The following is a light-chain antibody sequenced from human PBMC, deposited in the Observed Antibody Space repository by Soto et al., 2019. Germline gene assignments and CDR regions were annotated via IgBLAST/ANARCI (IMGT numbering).Light chain of an antibody. V-gene: IGKV3-15*01. CDR3: QQYNNWPQT. J-gene: IGKJ1*01. Sequence: EAVLTQSPATLSVSPGERATLSCRASQSVATNLAWYQQRPGQAPRLLIYGASKRAIGLPARFSGSGSGTEFTLTITSLQSEDFEVYYCQQYNNWPQTFGQGTKVDI. CDR2: GAS. CDR1: QSVATN.